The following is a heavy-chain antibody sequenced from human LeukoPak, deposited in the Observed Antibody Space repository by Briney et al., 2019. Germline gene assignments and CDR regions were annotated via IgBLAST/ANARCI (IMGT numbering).Heavy chain of an antibody. CDR1: GFTFSSYG. Sequence: GGSLRLSCAASGFTFSSYGMHWVRQAPGKGLEWVAVISYDGSNKYYADSVKGRFTISRDNSKNTLYLQMNSLRAEDTAVYYCASEGTRAWDDYYYYMDVWGKGTTVTVSS. J-gene: IGHJ6*03. D-gene: IGHD1-1*01. V-gene: IGHV3-30*03. CDR2: ISYDGSNK. CDR3: ASEGTRAWDDYYYYMDV.